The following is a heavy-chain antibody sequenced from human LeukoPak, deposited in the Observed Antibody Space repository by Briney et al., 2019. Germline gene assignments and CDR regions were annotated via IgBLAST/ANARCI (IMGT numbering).Heavy chain of an antibody. CDR1: GYTFTDYY. Sequence: VASVKVPCKTSGYTFTDYYIHWVRQAPGQGLEWMGWINPNSGETNSAQKFQGRVTMTGDTSISTAYMELRRVTSDDTAVYYCARDRDYSNTERGFDYWGQGTLVTVSS. J-gene: IGHJ4*02. V-gene: IGHV1-2*02. CDR3: ARDRDYSNTERGFDY. CDR2: INPNSGET. D-gene: IGHD4-11*01.